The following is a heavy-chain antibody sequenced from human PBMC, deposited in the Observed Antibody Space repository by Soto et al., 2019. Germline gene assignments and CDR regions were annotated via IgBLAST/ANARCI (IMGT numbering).Heavy chain of an antibody. Sequence: QVQLQESGPGLVKPSQTLSLTCTVSGGSISSGGYYRSWLRQHPGRGLEWIGYIYYSGSTYYNPSLRSRATISEDTAKNQFSLKLSAATAADTAVYYCARASHGPLHQLAYFDYWGQGTLVTVSS. CDR2: IYYSGST. V-gene: IGHV4-31*03. J-gene: IGHJ4*02. CDR1: GGSISSGGYY. CDR3: ARASHGPLHQLAYFDY. D-gene: IGHD6-13*01.